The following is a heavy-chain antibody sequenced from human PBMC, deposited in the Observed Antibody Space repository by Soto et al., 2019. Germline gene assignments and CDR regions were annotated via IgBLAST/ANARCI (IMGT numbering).Heavy chain of an antibody. V-gene: IGHV1-69*04. CDR2: IIPILGIA. D-gene: IGHD6-6*01. CDR1: GGTFSSYT. Sequence: SVKVSCKASGGTFSSYTISWVRQAPGQGLEWMGRIIPILGIANYAQKFQGRVTITADKSTSTAYMELSSLRSEDTAVYYCARDTHHSSSSVYYMDVWGKGTTVTVSS. J-gene: IGHJ6*03. CDR3: ARDTHHSSSSVYYMDV.